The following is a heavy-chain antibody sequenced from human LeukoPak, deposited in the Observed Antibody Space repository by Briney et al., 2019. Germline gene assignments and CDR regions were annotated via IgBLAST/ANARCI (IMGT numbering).Heavy chain of an antibody. D-gene: IGHD5-12*01. CDR2: VNSDGTGT. J-gene: IGHJ6*03. Sequence: GGSLRLSCAASGFTFSSYWMHWVRQAPGKGLVWVSRVNSDGTGTTYADSVEGRFTISRDNARNTVYLQMNSLRAEDTAIYYCIRTLIVATSPYMDVWGKGTTVTVSS. V-gene: IGHV3-74*01. CDR1: GFTFSSYW. CDR3: IRTLIVATSPYMDV.